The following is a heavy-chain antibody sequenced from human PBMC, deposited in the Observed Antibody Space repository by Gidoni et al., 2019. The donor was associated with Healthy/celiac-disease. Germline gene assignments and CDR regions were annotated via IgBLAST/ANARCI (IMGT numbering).Heavy chain of an antibody. CDR3: ARVNTVAGGFDY. Sequence: QVQLVQSGAEVKKPGSSVKVSCKASGGTFSSYAISWVRQAPGQGLEWMGRIIPILGIANYAQKFQGRVTITADKSTSTAYMELSSLRSEDTAVYYCARVNTVAGGFDYWGQGTLVTVSS. CDR2: IIPILGIA. CDR1: GGTFSSYA. V-gene: IGHV1-69*04. J-gene: IGHJ4*02. D-gene: IGHD6-19*01.